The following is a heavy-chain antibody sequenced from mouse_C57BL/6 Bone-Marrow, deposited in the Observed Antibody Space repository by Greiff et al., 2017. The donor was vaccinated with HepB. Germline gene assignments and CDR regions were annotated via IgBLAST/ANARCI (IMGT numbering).Heavy chain of an antibody. CDR2: IYIGNGYT. D-gene: IGHD4-1*01. J-gene: IGHJ1*03. V-gene: IGHV1-58*01. CDR3: AKAQTGTDGYWYFDV. CDR1: GYTFTSYG. Sequence: VQLQQSGAELVRPGSSVKMSCKTSGYTFTSYGINWVKQKPGQGLEWIGYIYIGNGYTEYNEKFKGKATLTSDTSSSTAYMQLSSLTSEDSAIYFCAKAQTGTDGYWYFDVWGTGTTVTVSS.